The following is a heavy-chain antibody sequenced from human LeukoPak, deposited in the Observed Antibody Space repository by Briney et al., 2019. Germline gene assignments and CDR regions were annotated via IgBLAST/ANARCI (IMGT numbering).Heavy chain of an antibody. CDR2: VSSGGVTT. Sequence: GGSLRLSCAASGFTFSSYAMSWVRQAPGKGLEWVSTVSSGGVTTYYADSAMGRFTISRDNSKNTLYLQMNSLTAEDTAVYYCPKQSYASGWNPFDYWGQGILVTVSS. D-gene: IGHD6-19*01. CDR3: PKQSYASGWNPFDY. CDR1: GFTFSSYA. V-gene: IGHV3-23*01. J-gene: IGHJ4*02.